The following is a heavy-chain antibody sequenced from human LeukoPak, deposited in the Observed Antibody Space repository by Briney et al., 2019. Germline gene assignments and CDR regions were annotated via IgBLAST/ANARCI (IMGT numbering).Heavy chain of an antibody. CDR1: GFTSSSYW. D-gene: IGHD6-13*01. V-gene: IGHV3-7*01. CDR2: IKQDGSEK. J-gene: IGHJ4*02. CDR3: VRAGRVATED. Sequence: GGSLRLSCAASGFTSSSYWVSWVRQAPGKGLEWVANIKQDGSEKYYVDSVKGRFTISRGNAKNSLYLQMNSLRAEDTAIYYCVRAGRVATEDWGQGTLVTVSS.